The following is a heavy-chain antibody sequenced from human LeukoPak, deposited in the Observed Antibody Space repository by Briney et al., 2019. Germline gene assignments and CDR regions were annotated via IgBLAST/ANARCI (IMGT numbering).Heavy chain of an antibody. J-gene: IGHJ4*02. CDR2: IYSGGST. Sequence: GGSLRLSCAASGFTVSSNYMSWVRQAPGKGLEWVSVIYSGGSTYYADSVKGRFTISRDNSKNTLYLQMNSLRAEDTAVYYCARGQVAVALNYWGQGTLVTVSS. V-gene: IGHV3-66*01. CDR3: ARGQVAVALNY. CDR1: GFTVSSNY. D-gene: IGHD6-19*01.